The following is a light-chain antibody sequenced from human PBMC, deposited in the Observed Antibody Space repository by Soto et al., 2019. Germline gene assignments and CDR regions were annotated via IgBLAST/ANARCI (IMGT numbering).Light chain of an antibody. Sequence: IVLPQSPGTLSLSPGERATLSCRASQSVSSSYLVWYQQRPGQPPRLLIYGTSTRAAGISDRFSGSGSGTDFTLTIYRLEPGDSAVYYCQQYGTSALTFGGGTKV. V-gene: IGKV3-20*01. J-gene: IGKJ4*01. CDR3: QQYGTSALT. CDR1: QSVSSSY. CDR2: GTS.